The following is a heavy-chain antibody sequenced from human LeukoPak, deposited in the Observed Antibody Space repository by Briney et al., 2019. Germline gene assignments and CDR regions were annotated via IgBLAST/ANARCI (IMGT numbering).Heavy chain of an antibody. CDR2: INQDGSEK. D-gene: IGHD2/OR15-2a*01. V-gene: IGHV3-7*05. CDR3: TTFYTRLTDY. J-gene: IGHJ4*02. CDR1: GFXFNTYW. Sequence: PGGSLRLSCAASGFXFNTYWISWVRQAPGKGLEWLATINQDGSEKFYVDSVKGRFTISRDNAKNSLYLQMNSLRAEDTAVYYCTTFYTRLTDYWGQGTLVTVSS.